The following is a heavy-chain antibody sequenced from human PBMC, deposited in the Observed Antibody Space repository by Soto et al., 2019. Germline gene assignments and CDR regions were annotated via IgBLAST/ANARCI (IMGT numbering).Heavy chain of an antibody. Sequence: QVQLVESGGGVVQPGRSLRLSCAASGFTFSSYGMHWVRQAPGKGLEWVAVIWYDGSNKYYADSVKGRFIISRDNSKNTLYLQMHSLRAEDTAVYYCERERVATPYYYYYYGMDVWGQGTKVTVSS. V-gene: IGHV3-33*01. CDR1: GFTFSSYG. CDR2: IWYDGSNK. CDR3: ERERVATPYYYYYYGMDV. J-gene: IGHJ6*02.